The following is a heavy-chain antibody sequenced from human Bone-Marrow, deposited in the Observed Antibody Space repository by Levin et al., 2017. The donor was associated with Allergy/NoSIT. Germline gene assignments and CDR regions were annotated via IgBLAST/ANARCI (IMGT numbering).Heavy chain of an antibody. CDR1: GGTFSSYA. CDR3: ARDLSSSPRFPFMGYYGMDV. D-gene: IGHD6-13*01. CDR2: IIPIFGTA. J-gene: IGHJ6*02. Sequence: KISCKASGGTFSSYAISWVRQAPGQGLEWMGGIIPIFGTANYAQKFQGRVTITADESTSTAYMELSSLRSEDTAVYYCARDLSSSPRFPFMGYYGMDVWGQGTTVTVSS. V-gene: IGHV1-69*01.